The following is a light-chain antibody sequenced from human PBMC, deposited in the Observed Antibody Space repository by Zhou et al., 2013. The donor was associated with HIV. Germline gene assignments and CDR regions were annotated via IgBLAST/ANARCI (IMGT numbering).Light chain of an antibody. CDR2: DAS. CDR1: RSIRLV. V-gene: IGKV1-39*01. J-gene: IGKJ4*01. CDR3: QQSYSTRWLT. Sequence: DIHMTQSPSSLSASVGDRVNITCRTGRSIRLVFKLVSNKNHGETPKLLIYDASNLQSDVPSRFSGSGSGTDFSLTISSLQPEDFATYYCQQSYSTRWLTFGGGTKVEIK.